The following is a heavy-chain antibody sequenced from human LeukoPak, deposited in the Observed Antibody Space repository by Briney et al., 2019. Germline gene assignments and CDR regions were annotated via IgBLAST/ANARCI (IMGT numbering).Heavy chain of an antibody. CDR2: INHSGST. J-gene: IGHJ4*02. CDR3: ARIPYDYVWGSINY. D-gene: IGHD3-16*01. CDR1: GGSFSGYY. Sequence: KSSETLSLTCAVYGGSFSGYYWSWIRQPPGKGLEWIGEINHSGSTNYNPSLKSRVTISVDTSKNQFSLKLSSVTAADTAVYYCARIPYDYVWGSINYWGQGTLVTVSS. V-gene: IGHV4-34*01.